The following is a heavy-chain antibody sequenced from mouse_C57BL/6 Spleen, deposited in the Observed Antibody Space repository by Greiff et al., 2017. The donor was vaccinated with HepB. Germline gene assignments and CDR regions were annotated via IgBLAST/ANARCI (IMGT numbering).Heavy chain of an antibody. CDR1: GYTFTSYG. CDR3: ARRSGSSPYWYFDV. CDR2: IYPRSGNT. Sequence: QVQLQQSGAELARPGASVKLSCKASGYTFTSYGISWVKQRTGQGLEWIGEIYPRSGNTYYNEKFMGKATLTADKSSSTAYMELRSLTSEDSAVYFCARRSGSSPYWYFDVWGTGATVTVSS. J-gene: IGHJ1*03. V-gene: IGHV1-81*01. D-gene: IGHD1-1*01.